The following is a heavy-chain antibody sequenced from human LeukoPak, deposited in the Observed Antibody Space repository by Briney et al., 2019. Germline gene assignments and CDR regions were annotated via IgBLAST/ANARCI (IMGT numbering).Heavy chain of an antibody. CDR3: ARDSCSSTSCYTWGVDY. V-gene: IGHV3-48*04. Sequence: GGSLRLSCAASGFTFSSYNMNWVRQAPGKGLEWVSYISSSSSTIYYADSVKGRFTISRDNAKNSLYLQMNSLRAEDTAVYYCARDSCSSTSCYTWGVDYWGQGTLVTVSS. J-gene: IGHJ4*02. CDR2: ISSSSSTI. D-gene: IGHD2-2*02. CDR1: GFTFSSYN.